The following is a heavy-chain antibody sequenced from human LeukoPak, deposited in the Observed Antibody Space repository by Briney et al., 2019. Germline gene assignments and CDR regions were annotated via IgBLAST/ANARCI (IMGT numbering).Heavy chain of an antibody. Sequence: SETLSLTCTVSGGSISSYYWSWIRQPPGKGLEWIGYIYYSGSTYYNPSLKSRVTISVDTSKNQFSLKLSSVTAADTAVYYCARDLSSTSHIDYWGQGTLVTVSS. CDR2: IYYSGST. V-gene: IGHV4-59*12. D-gene: IGHD2-2*01. CDR1: GGSISSYY. J-gene: IGHJ4*02. CDR3: ARDLSSTSHIDY.